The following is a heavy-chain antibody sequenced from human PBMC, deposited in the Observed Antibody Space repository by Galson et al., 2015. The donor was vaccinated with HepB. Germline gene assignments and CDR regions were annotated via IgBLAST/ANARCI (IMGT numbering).Heavy chain of an antibody. Sequence: TLSLTCAVYGGSFSGYYWSWIRQPPGKGLEWIGEINHSGSTNYNPSLKSRVTISVDTSKNQFSLKLSSVTAADTAVYYCARGYGCGGDCYSWYFDLWGRGTLVTVSS. V-gene: IGHV4-34*01. CDR2: INHSGST. D-gene: IGHD2-21*02. CDR1: GGSFSGYY. CDR3: ARGYGCGGDCYSWYFDL. J-gene: IGHJ2*01.